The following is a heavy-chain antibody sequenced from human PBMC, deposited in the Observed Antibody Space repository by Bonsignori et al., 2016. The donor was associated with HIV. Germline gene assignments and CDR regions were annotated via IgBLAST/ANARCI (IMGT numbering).Heavy chain of an antibody. CDR2: IYYSGNT. Sequence: PGKGLEWIGYIYYSGNTNYNPSLKSRVTISIDTSKKQFSLKVTSVTAADTAVYYCARNRGSGYTDYWGQGTLVTVSS. V-gene: IGHV4-59*13. J-gene: IGHJ4*02. D-gene: IGHD3-22*01. CDR3: ARNRGSGYTDY.